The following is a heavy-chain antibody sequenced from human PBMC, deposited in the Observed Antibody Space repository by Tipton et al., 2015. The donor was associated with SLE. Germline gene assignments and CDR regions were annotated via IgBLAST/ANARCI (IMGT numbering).Heavy chain of an antibody. CDR1: GGSISSGSYY. CDR2: IYTSGST. D-gene: IGHD2-15*01. V-gene: IGHV4-61*02. CDR3: ARTSQGCPDY. J-gene: IGHJ4*02. Sequence: LRLSCTVSGGSISSGSYYWSWIRQPAGKGLEWIGRIYTSGSTNYNPSLKSRVTISVDTSKNQFSLKLSSVTAADTAVYYCARTSQGCPDYWGQGTLVTVSS.